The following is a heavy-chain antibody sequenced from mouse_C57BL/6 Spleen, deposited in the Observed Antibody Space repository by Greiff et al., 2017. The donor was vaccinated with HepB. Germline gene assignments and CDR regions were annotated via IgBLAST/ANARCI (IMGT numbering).Heavy chain of an antibody. Sequence: QVQLKQSGAELVRPGASVKLSCKASGYTFTDYYINWVKQRPGQGLEWIARIYPGSGNTYYNEKFKGKATLTAEKSSSTAYMQLSSLTSEDSAVYFCAREGSTMVTTGFAYWGQGTLVTVSA. CDR2: IYPGSGNT. V-gene: IGHV1-76*01. D-gene: IGHD2-2*01. CDR3: AREGSTMVTTGFAY. CDR1: GYTFTDYY. J-gene: IGHJ3*01.